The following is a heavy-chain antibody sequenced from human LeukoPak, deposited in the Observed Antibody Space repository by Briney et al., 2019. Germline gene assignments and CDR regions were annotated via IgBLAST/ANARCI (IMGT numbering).Heavy chain of an antibody. D-gene: IGHD2-15*01. CDR2: ISGNNGNT. CDR3: ARDFFHGHCAGLSCFLLDY. CDR1: GYTFTSYG. V-gene: IGHV1-18*01. Sequence: GASVKVSCKASGYTFTSYGISWVRQAPGQGLEWMGWISGNNGNTNYAQKFQGRGTMTTDTSTSTAYMEMRSLRSDDTAVYYCARDFFHGHCAGLSCFLLDYWGQGSLVTVSS. J-gene: IGHJ4*02.